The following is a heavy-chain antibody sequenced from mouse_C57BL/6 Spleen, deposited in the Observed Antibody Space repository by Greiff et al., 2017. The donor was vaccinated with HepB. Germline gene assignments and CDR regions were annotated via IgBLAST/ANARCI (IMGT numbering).Heavy chain of an antibody. CDR1: GYAFSSYW. CDR2: IYPGDGDT. Sequence: QVLLKESGAELVKPGASVKISCKASGYAFSSYWMNWVKQRPGKGLEWIGQIYPGDGDTNYNGKFKGKATLTADNSSSTAYMQLSSLTSEDSAVYFCERMDGSSWFAYWGQGTLVTVSA. V-gene: IGHV1-80*01. D-gene: IGHD1-1*01. CDR3: ERMDGSSWFAY. J-gene: IGHJ3*01.